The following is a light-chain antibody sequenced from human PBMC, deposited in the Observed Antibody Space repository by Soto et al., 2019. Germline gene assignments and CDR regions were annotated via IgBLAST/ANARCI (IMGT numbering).Light chain of an antibody. CDR3: SAYAGNNNPVI. V-gene: IGLV2-8*01. CDR2: EVS. CDR1: SSDVGGHNF. Sequence: QSALTQPPSASGSPGQSVTISCTGTSSDVGGHNFVSWYQQHPGKAPKFLIYEVSKLPSGVPDRFSGSKSGITACLTVSGLQADDEAYYYCSAYAGNNNPVIFGGGTKLTVL. J-gene: IGLJ2*01.